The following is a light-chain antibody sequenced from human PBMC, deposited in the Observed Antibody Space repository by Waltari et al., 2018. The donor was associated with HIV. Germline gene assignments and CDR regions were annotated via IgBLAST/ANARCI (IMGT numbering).Light chain of an antibody. V-gene: IGKV3-15*01. CDR3: QQYANWPFT. Sequence: EKVMTQSPATLSVSPGERATFTCRASQSVNNNLAWYQQKPGQAPRLLIYDASTRATNIPARFSGSESGTDFTLTISSLQSEDFAVYFCQQYANWPFTFGQGTRLEIK. CDR1: QSVNNN. CDR2: DAS. J-gene: IGKJ5*01.